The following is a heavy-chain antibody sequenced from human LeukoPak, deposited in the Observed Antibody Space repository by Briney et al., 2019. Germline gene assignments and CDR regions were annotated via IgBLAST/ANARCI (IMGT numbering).Heavy chain of an antibody. V-gene: IGHV3-30-3*01. CDR3: TRDRGNPSGWYGGDY. CDR2: ISHDGSNK. CDR1: GFTFSNYA. Sequence: GGSLRLSCAASGFTFSNYAIHWVRQAPGKGLEWVAVISHDGSNKYYADSVKGRFTISRDNSKNTLYLQMNSLRAEDTAVYYWTRDRGNPSGWYGGDYWGQGTLVTVSS. D-gene: IGHD6-19*01. J-gene: IGHJ4*02.